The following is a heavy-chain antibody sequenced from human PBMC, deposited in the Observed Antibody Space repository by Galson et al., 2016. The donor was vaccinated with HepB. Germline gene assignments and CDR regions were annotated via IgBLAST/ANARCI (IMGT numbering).Heavy chain of an antibody. CDR3: ARVTDSRSGYDDL. Sequence: SETLSLTCTVSGGSIRSSGHYWGWNRQSPGKGLEWIGSLYYTGSTFYNPSLKSRVTMSVDTSKNQFSLKVNSVTAADTAVYFCARVTDSRSGYDDLWGQGTLVTVSS. J-gene: IGHJ5*02. V-gene: IGHV4-39*07. D-gene: IGHD5-12*01. CDR2: LYYTGST. CDR1: GGSIRSSGHY.